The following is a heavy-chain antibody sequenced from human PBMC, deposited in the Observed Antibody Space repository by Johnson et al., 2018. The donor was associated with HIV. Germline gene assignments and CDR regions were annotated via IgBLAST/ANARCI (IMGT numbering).Heavy chain of an antibody. Sequence: QVQLVESGGGLVQPGRSLRLSCAASGFTFSSYAMHWVRQAPGKGLEWVSVIYASGDTYHAASVKGRFTISRDNSKNTLYLQMNSLRAEDTAVYYCARTNWNDDAGGAIDIWGQGTMVTVSS. CDR1: GFTFSSYA. CDR2: IYASGDT. V-gene: IGHV3-30*04. D-gene: IGHD1-1*01. CDR3: ARTNWNDDAGGAIDI. J-gene: IGHJ3*02.